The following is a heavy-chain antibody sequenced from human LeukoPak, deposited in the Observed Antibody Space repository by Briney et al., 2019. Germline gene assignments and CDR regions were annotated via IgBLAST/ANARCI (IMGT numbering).Heavy chain of an antibody. V-gene: IGHV3-23*01. CDR2: VSGSSGST. CDR3: AKDSTTFQYGSGSYDY. J-gene: IGHJ4*02. CDR1: GFTFSNYA. D-gene: IGHD3-10*01. Sequence: GGSLRLSCAASGFTFSNYAMSWVRQAPGKGLEWVSGVSGSSGSTYYADSVKGRFTISRDNSKNTVFLQMSSLRAEDTAVYYCAKDSTTFQYGSGSYDYWGQGTLVTVSS.